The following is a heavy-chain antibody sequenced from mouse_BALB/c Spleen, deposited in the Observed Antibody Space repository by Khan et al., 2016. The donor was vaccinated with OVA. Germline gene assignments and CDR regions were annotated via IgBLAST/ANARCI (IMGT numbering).Heavy chain of an antibody. J-gene: IGHJ3*01. V-gene: IGHV1-77*01. CDR1: GYTFTDFY. CDR3: ARRNYFGYTFAY. D-gene: IGHD1-2*01. Sequence: QVRLQQSGTELARPGASVNLSCKASGYTFTDFYINWVKQRSGQGLEWIGEISPGSGDTYYNEKFKGKATLTADKSSSTAYMQLRSLTSEASAVYFCARRNYFGYTFAYWGQGTLVTVAA. CDR2: ISPGSGDT.